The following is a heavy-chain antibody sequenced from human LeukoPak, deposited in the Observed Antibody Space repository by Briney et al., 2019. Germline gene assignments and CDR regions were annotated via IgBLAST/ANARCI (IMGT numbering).Heavy chain of an antibody. V-gene: IGHV4-39*01. CDR3: ARPVVERATIGAYGD. Sequence: PSETLSLTCTVSGGSISSSSYYWGWIRQPPGKGLEWIGSIYYSGSTYYNPSLKSRVTISVDTSKHQFSLTLSSVTAADTAVYYCARPVVERATIGAYGDWGQGTLVTVSS. J-gene: IGHJ4*02. D-gene: IGHD5-24*01. CDR1: GGSISSSSYY. CDR2: IYYSGST.